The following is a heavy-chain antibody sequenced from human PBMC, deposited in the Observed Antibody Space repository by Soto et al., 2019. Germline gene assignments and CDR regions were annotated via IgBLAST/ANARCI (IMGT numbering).Heavy chain of an antibody. D-gene: IGHD3-10*01. CDR1: GFTFSDYY. J-gene: IGHJ4*02. Sequence: GESLKISCAASGFTFSDYYMSWIRQAPGKGLEWVSYISSSGSTIYYTDSVKGRFTISRDNAKNSLYLQMNSLRAEDTAVYYCARDLYGSGSYRDYWGQGTLVTVSS. CDR2: ISSSGSTI. CDR3: ARDLYGSGSYRDY. V-gene: IGHV3-11*01.